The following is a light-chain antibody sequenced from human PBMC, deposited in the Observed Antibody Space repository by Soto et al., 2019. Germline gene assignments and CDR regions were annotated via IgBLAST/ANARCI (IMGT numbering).Light chain of an antibody. CDR3: QQRSNWHPRIT. J-gene: IGKJ3*01. Sequence: EIVLTQSPATLSLSPGERATLSCRASQGVSSYLAWYQQKPGQAPRLLIYDASNRATGIPARFSGSGPGTDFTLTISSLEPEDFAVYYCQQRSNWHPRITFGPGTKVDIK. CDR2: DAS. V-gene: IGKV3D-11*01. CDR1: QGVSSY.